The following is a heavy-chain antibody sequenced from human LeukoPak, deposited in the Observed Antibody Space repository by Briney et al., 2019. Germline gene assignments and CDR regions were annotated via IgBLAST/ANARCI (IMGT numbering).Heavy chain of an antibody. V-gene: IGHV3-9*01. CDR2: ISWNSGSI. Sequence: GRSLRPSCAASGFTFDDYAMHWVRQAPGKGLEWVSGISWNSGSIGYADSVKGRFTISRDNAKNSLYLQMNSLRAEDTALYYCAKDRRGSGDYGMDVWGQGTTVTVSS. J-gene: IGHJ6*02. CDR3: AKDRRGSGDYGMDV. D-gene: IGHD3-10*01. CDR1: GFTFDDYA.